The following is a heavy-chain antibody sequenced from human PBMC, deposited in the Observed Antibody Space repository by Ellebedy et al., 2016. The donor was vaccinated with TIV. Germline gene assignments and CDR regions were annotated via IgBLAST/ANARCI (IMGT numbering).Heavy chain of an antibody. CDR1: GGSINITNW. Sequence: MPSETLSLTCAVSGGSINITNWWTWVRQPPGKGLEGIGEIDHSGNTHYSPSLKSRVTISVDNSENQLSLKVTSVTAADTAVFYCAVGCGGFNCYYRHFYSGMDVWGQGTPVSVSS. D-gene: IGHD2-15*01. V-gene: IGHV4-4*02. CDR3: AVGCGGFNCYYRHFYSGMDV. CDR2: IDHSGNT. J-gene: IGHJ6*02.